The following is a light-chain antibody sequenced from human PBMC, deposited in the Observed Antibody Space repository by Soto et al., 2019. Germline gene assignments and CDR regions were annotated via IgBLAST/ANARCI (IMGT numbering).Light chain of an antibody. V-gene: IGLV2-11*01. CDR1: SSDVGGYNY. J-gene: IGLJ2*01. Sequence: QSVLTQPPSASGSPGQSVTISCTGTSSDVGGYNYVSWYQQHPGKAPKLVIYDVNKRPSGVPDRFSGSKSGNTASLTISGLQAEDEADYYCCSYAGSYIFVVFGGGTKVTVL. CDR2: DVN. CDR3: CSYAGSYIFVV.